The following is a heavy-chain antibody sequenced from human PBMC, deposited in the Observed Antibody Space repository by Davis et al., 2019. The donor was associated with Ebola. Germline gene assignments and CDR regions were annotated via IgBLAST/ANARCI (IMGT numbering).Heavy chain of an antibody. CDR3: ARLEWGRGYNWFDP. V-gene: IGHV4-34*01. CDR1: GGSFSGYY. J-gene: IGHJ5*02. D-gene: IGHD1-26*01. Sequence: PSETLSLTCAVYGGSFSGYYWSWIRQPPGKGLEWIGEINHSGSTNYNPSLKSRVTISVDTSKNQFSLKPSSVTAADTAVYYCARLEWGRGYNWFDPWGQGTLVTVSS. CDR2: INHSGST.